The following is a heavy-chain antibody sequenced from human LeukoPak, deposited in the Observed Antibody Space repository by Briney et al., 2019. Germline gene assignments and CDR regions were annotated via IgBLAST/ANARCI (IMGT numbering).Heavy chain of an antibody. CDR3: ARARGSEYYYDSSGYYPVDAFDI. D-gene: IGHD3-22*01. CDR1: GGSTSSSSYY. J-gene: IGHJ3*02. CDR2: IYYSGST. Sequence: PSETLSLTCTVSGGSTSSSSYYWGWIRQPPGKGLEWIGSIYYSGSTYYNPSLKSRVTIPVDTSKNQFSLKLSSVTAADTAVYYCARARGSEYYYDSSGYYPVDAFDIWGQGTMVTVSS. V-gene: IGHV4-39*07.